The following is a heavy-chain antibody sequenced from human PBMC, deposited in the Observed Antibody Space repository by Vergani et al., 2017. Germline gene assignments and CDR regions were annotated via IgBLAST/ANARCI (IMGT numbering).Heavy chain of an antibody. Sequence: QVQLVESGGGVVQPGRSLRLSCVVSGFTSSYYGMHWVCQAPGKGLEWVAVISYDGTQKYYADSVKGRFTISRDNSKSTLYLQMNSLRTEDTAVYYCATKSCCTPGCQIGYFREWGQGTLVTVSS. CDR2: ISYDGTQK. D-gene: IGHD1-1*01. CDR1: GFTSSYYG. J-gene: IGHJ1*01. CDR3: ATKSCCTPGCQIGYFRE. V-gene: IGHV3-30*03.